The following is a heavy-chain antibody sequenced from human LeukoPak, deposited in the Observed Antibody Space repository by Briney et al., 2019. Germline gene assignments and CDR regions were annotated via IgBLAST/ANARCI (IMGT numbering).Heavy chain of an antibody. CDR1: GFTFNTYA. CDR2: ISGSSGST. Sequence: PGGSLRLSCAASGFTFNTYAMGWVRQAPGKGLEWVSVISGSSGSTYYADSVKGRFTMSRDNSKNTLFLQMNSLRAEDTAVYYCAKALLSDPRTLDYFDYWGQGTLVAVSS. D-gene: IGHD1-1*01. V-gene: IGHV3-23*01. J-gene: IGHJ4*02. CDR3: AKALLSDPRTLDYFDY.